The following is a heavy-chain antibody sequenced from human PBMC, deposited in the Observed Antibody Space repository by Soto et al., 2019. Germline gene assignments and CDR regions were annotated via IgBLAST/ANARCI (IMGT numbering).Heavy chain of an antibody. J-gene: IGHJ4*02. D-gene: IGHD6-19*01. V-gene: IGHV3-23*01. CDR3: AKATTNGGWFNPFDS. Sequence: GSLRLSCAASGXSFVNYCMNWVRRAPGKGVEWVSGLSGSGTSTYYADSVKGRFTISRDNSRYTLFLQMNSMTAEDTAVYYCAKATTNGGWFNPFDSWGQGALVTVSS. CDR2: LSGSGTST. CDR1: GXSFVNYC.